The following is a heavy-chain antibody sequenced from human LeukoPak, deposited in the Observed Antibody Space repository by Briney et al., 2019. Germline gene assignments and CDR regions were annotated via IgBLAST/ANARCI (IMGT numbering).Heavy chain of an antibody. CDR2: IYYSGST. D-gene: IGHD3-10*01. CDR3: ARVSFGELSSYYFDY. CDR1: GGSISSGDYY. J-gene: IGHJ4*02. Sequence: PSQTLSLTCTVSGGSISSGDYYWSWIRQPPGKGLEWIGYIYYSGSTYYNPSLKSRVTISVDTSKNQFSLKLSSVTAADTAVYYCARVSFGELSSYYFDYWGQGTLVTVSS. V-gene: IGHV4-30-4*01.